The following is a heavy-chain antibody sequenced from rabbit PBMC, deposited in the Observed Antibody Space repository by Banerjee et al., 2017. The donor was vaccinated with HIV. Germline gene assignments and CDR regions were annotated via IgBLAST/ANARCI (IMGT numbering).Heavy chain of an antibody. CDR3: ARGADNVYWGLDL. CDR2: IYTRNGNT. J-gene: IGHJ4*01. V-gene: IGHV1S45*01. CDR1: GFDLSSYYY. D-gene: IGHD3-1*01. Sequence: QEQLEESGGGLVRPEGSLTLTCKASGFDLSSYYYMCWVRQAPGKGLEWIACIYTRNGNTYYATWAKGRFTISKTSSTTVTLQMTSLTAADTATYFCARGADNVYWGLDLWGPGTLVTVS.